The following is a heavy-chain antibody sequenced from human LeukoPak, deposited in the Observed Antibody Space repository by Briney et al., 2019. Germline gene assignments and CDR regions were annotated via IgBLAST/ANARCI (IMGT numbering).Heavy chain of an antibody. V-gene: IGHV4-4*07. CDR1: GGSISSYY. D-gene: IGHD6-19*01. CDR3: ARLFYSSGLNYMDV. Sequence: PSETLSLTCTVSGGSISSYYWSWIRQPAGKGLEWIGRIYTSGSTNYNPSLKSRVTMSVDTSKSQFSLKLSSVTAADTAVYYCARLFYSSGLNYMDVWGKGTTVTVSS. CDR2: IYTSGST. J-gene: IGHJ6*03.